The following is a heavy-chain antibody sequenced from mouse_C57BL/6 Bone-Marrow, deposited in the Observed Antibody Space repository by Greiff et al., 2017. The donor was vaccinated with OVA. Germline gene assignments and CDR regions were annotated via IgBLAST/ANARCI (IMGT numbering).Heavy chain of an antibody. Sequence: QVQLQQSGPELVKPGASVKLSCKASGYTFTSYDINWVKKRPGQGLEWIGWIYPRDGSTKYNEKFKGKATLTVDTSSSTAYMELHSLTSEDSAVYFCARGYYGSSFYWYFDVWGTGTTVTVSS. V-gene: IGHV1-85*01. D-gene: IGHD1-1*01. CDR2: IYPRDGST. J-gene: IGHJ1*03. CDR1: GYTFTSYD. CDR3: ARGYYGSSFYWYFDV.